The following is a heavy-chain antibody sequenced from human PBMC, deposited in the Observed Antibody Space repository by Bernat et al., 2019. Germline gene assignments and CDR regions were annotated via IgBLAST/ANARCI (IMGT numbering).Heavy chain of an antibody. CDR1: GGSISSGGYY. J-gene: IGHJ5*02. D-gene: IGHD2-15*01. CDR3: ARLGYCSESSCYRGTGWFDP. V-gene: IGHV4-31*03. Sequence: QVQLQESGPGLVKPSQTLSLTCTVSGGSISSGGYYWSWIRQHPGKGLEWIGYIYYSGSTYYNPSLRSRVTISVDTSKNQFSLKLNSVTAADTAVYYCARLGYCSESSCYRGTGWFDPWGQGTLVTVSS. CDR2: IYYSGST.